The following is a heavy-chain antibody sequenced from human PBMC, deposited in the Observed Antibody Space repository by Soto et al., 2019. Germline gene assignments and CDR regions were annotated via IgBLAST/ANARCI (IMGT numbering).Heavy chain of an antibody. Sequence: GGSLRLSCAASGFTFSSYAMSWVRQAPGKGLEWVSAISGGGGSTYYADSVKGRFTISRDNSKNTLYLQMNSLRAEDTAVYYCAKSPQQLVLHHFDYWGQGTLVTVSS. V-gene: IGHV3-23*01. J-gene: IGHJ4*02. CDR3: AKSPQQLVLHHFDY. CDR2: ISGGGGST. CDR1: GFTFSSYA. D-gene: IGHD6-13*01.